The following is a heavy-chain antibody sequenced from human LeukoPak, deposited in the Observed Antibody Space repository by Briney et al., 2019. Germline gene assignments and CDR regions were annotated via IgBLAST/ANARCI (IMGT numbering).Heavy chain of an antibody. V-gene: IGHV3-23*01. CDR3: AKDLDRLARGVIH. CDR2: ISGSGDTT. D-gene: IGHD3-10*01. CDR1: AFTFSDYA. J-gene: IGHJ4*02. Sequence: GGSLRLSCAASAFTFSDYAMSWVRQAPGKGLEWVSAISGSGDTTYHADSVKGRFTISRDNSKNTLYLQMNSLRAEDTAVYYCAKDLDRLARGVIHWGQGSLVTVSS.